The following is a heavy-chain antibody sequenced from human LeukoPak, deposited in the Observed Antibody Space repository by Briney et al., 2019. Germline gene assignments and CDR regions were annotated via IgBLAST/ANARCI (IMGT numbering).Heavy chain of an antibody. V-gene: IGHV3-53*01. CDR3: VRAENGMDV. CDR2: MLSGVGT. CDR1: GFIVSSRY. J-gene: IGHJ6*02. Sequence: PGGSLRLSCAASGFIVSSRYMSWVRQAPGKGLEWVSAMLSGVGTNYADSVNGRFTISRDNSRNTLYLQMNSLRAGDTAVYYCVRAENGMDVWGRGTAVTVS.